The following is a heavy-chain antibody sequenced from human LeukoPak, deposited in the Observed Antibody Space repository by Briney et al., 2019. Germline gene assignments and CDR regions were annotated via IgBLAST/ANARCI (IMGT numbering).Heavy chain of an antibody. CDR2: ISGSGGST. D-gene: IGHD1-26*01. Sequence: GGSLRLSCAASGFTFSSYAMSWVRQAPGKGLEWVSAISGSGGSTYYADSVKGRFTISRDSAKNSLYLQMNSLRVEDTAVYYCARGAMKTNYYHDYFDYWGQGTLVTVSS. J-gene: IGHJ4*02. V-gene: IGHV3-23*01. CDR1: GFTFSSYA. CDR3: ARGAMKTNYYHDYFDY.